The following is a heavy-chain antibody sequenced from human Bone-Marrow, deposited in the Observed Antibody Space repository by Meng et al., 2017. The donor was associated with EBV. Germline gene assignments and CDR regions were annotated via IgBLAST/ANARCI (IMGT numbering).Heavy chain of an antibody. V-gene: IGHV4-4*02. CDR2: IHHSGTT. J-gene: IGHJ4*02. Sequence: QGHLQESGPGLVKPSGTLSLTCAVSGASIDSSDWWTWVRQAPGKGLEWIGEIHHSGTTNCNPSLESRVTISIDKSDNQFSLKLTSVTAADTAVYYCARGLGGHYPTMEYWGQGTLVTVSS. D-gene: IGHD3-22*01. CDR1: GASIDSSDW. CDR3: ARGLGGHYPTMEY.